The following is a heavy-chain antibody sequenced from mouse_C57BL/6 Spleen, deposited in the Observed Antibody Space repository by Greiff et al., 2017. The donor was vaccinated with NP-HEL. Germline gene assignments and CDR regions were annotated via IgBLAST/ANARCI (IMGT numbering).Heavy chain of an antibody. D-gene: IGHD2-1*01. CDR1: GYAFSSSW. CDR2: IYPGDGDT. CDR3: ARGGNGNYDYAMDY. J-gene: IGHJ4*01. Sequence: VQLQQSGPELVKPGASVKISCKASGYAFSSSWMNWVKQRPGKGLEWIGRIYPGDGDTNYNGKFKGKATLTADKSSSTAYMQLSSLTSEDSAVYFCARGGNGNYDYAMDYWGQRTSVTVSS. V-gene: IGHV1-82*01.